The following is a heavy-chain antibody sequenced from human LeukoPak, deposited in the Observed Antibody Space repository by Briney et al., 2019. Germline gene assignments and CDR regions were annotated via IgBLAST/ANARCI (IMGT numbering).Heavy chain of an antibody. J-gene: IGHJ4*02. CDR1: GFTFSSYN. CDR2: IGSASTTI. CDR3: ARDPSDY. Sequence: GGSLGLSCAASGFTFSSYNMNWVRQAPGKGLEWVSYIGSASTTIYYADSVKGRFTISRDNAKNSLYLQMNSLRDEDTAVYYCARDPSDYWGQGTLVTVSS. V-gene: IGHV3-48*02.